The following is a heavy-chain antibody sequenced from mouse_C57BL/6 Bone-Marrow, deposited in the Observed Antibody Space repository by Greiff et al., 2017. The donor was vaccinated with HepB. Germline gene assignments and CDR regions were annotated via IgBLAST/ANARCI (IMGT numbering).Heavy chain of an antibody. CDR3: TRDGYYSYYYAMDY. CDR1: GFTFSSYA. V-gene: IGHV5-9-1*02. CDR2: ISSGGDYI. J-gene: IGHJ4*01. Sequence: EVQVVESGEGLVKPGGSLKLSCAASGFTFSSYAMSWVRQTPEKRLEWVAYISSGGDYIYYADTVKGRFTISRDNARNTLYLQMSSLKSEDTAMYYCTRDGYYSYYYAMDYWGQGTSVTVSS. D-gene: IGHD2-3*01.